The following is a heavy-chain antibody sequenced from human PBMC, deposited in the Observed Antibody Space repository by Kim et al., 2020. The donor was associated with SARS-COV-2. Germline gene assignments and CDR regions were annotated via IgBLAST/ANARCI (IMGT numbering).Heavy chain of an antibody. CDR2: INSDGSST. D-gene: IGHD6-13*01. CDR1: GFTFSSYW. J-gene: IGHJ5*02. CDR3: ARALSSSWYKLSTWFDP. Sequence: GGSLRLSCAASGFTFSSYWMHWVRQAPGKGLVWVSRINSDGSSTSYADSVKGRFTISRDNAKNTLYLQMNSLRAEDTAVYYCARALSSSWYKLSTWFDPWGQGTLFTVSS. V-gene: IGHV3-74*01.